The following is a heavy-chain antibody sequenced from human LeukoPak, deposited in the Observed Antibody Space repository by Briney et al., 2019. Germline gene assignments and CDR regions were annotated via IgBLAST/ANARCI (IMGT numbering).Heavy chain of an antibody. CDR2: INHSGST. J-gene: IGHJ6*03. CDR1: GGSFSGYY. Sequence: PSETLPLTCAVYGGSFSGYYWSWIRQPPGKGLEWIGEINHSGSTNYNPSLRSRVTISADTSKNQFSLKLSSVTAADTAVYYCAKCTRGYYYYYMDVWGKGTTVTVSS. V-gene: IGHV4-34*01. D-gene: IGHD1-1*01. CDR3: AKCTRGYYYYYMDV.